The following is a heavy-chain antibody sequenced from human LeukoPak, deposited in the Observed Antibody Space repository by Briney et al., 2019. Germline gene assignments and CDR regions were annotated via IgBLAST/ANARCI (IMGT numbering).Heavy chain of an antibody. J-gene: IGHJ4*02. V-gene: IGHV3-23*01. D-gene: IGHD6-19*01. CDR3: VKAHPSGWNYFDN. CDR2: ISGSGGST. Sequence: GGSLRLSCVASGFTFSHYAMSWVRQAPGKGLEWVSTISGSGGSTYYADSVKGRFTIPRDNSKNTLYLQMNSLGVEDTAVYCCVKAHPSGWNYFDNWGQGTLVTVSS. CDR1: GFTFSHYA.